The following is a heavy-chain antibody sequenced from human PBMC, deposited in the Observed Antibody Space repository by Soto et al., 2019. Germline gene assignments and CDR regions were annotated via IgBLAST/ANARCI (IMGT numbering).Heavy chain of an antibody. CDR2: IDWDDDK. CDR1: GFSLSTSGMR. D-gene: IGHD3-22*01. V-gene: IGHV2-70*04. Sequence: VSGPTLVNPTQTLTLTCTFSGFSLSTSGMRVSWIRQPPGKALEWLARIDWDDDKFYSTSLKTRLTISKDTSKNQVVLTMTNMDPVDTATYYCARTPLYYDSSGYPKRAYYYGMDVWGQGTTVTVSS. CDR3: ARTPLYYDSSGYPKRAYYYGMDV. J-gene: IGHJ6*02.